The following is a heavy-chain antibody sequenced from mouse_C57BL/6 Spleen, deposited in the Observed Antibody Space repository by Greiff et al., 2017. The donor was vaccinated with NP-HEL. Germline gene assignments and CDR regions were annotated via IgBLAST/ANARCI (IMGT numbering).Heavy chain of an antibody. V-gene: IGHV1-54*01. J-gene: IGHJ2*01. CDR2: INPGSGGT. Sequence: VQLQQSGAELVRPGTSVKVSCKASGYAFTNYLIEWVKQRPGQGLEWIGVINPGSGGTNYNEKFKGKATLTADKSSSNAYMQLSSLTSEDSAVYFCAREYDYDLYYFDYWGQGTTLTVSS. CDR1: GYAFTNYL. D-gene: IGHD2-4*01. CDR3: AREYDYDLYYFDY.